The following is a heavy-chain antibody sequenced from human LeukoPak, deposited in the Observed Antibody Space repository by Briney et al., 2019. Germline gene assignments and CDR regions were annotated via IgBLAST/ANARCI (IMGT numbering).Heavy chain of an antibody. V-gene: IGHV3-11*04. CDR3: ARAPTVLVGYCSSSSCQADY. CDR2: ISSGGSTI. Sequence: GGSLRLSCAASGFTFSDYYMSWIRQAPGKGLVWVSYISSGGSTIYYADSVKGRFTISRDNAENSLYLQMNSLRVEDTAVYYCARAPTVLVGYCSSSSCQADYWGQGTLVTVSS. CDR1: GFTFSDYY. D-gene: IGHD2-2*01. J-gene: IGHJ4*02.